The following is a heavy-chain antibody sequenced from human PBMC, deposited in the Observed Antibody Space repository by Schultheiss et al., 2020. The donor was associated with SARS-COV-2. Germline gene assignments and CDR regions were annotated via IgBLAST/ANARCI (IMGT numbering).Heavy chain of an antibody. CDR3: AKGYSYGYNYFDS. J-gene: IGHJ4*02. Sequence: GGSLRLSCSASGFTFSSYAMHWVRQAPGKGLEYVSAISSNGGSTYYADSVKGRFTISRDNSKNTLYLQMNSLRAEDTAVYYCAKGYSYGYNYFDSWGQGTLVTVSS. V-gene: IGHV3-64*04. CDR2: ISSNGGST. CDR1: GFTFSSYA. D-gene: IGHD5-18*01.